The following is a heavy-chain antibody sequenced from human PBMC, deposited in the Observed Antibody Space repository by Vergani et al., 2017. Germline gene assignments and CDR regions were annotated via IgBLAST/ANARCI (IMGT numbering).Heavy chain of an antibody. CDR1: GYIFTGYY. Sequence: QVQLVQSGAEVKKPGASVKVSCKASGYIFTGYYMHWVRQAPGQGLEWLGRINPTSGVTNYAQKFQGRVTMTRDTSISTAYMELSNLTSDDTAIYFCARSGAYCGGDCYWDYFDYWGQGTLVTVSS. CDR3: ARSGAYCGGDCYWDYFDY. D-gene: IGHD2-21*01. CDR2: INPTSGVT. V-gene: IGHV1-2*06. J-gene: IGHJ4*02.